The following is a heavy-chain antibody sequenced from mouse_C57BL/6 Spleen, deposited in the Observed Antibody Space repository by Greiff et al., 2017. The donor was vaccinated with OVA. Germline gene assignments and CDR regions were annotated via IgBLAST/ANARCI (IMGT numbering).Heavy chain of an antibody. CDR1: GFTFSSYA. J-gene: IGHJ1*03. V-gene: IGHV5-9-1*02. Sequence: DVQLQESGEGLVKPGGSLKLSCAASGFTFSSYAMSWVRQTPEKRLEWVAYISSGGDYIYYADTVKGRFTISRDNARNTLYLQMSSLKSEDTAMYYCTRGGFTTVVFYWYFDVWGTGTTVTVSS. CDR2: ISSGGDYI. D-gene: IGHD1-1*01. CDR3: TRGGFTTVVFYWYFDV.